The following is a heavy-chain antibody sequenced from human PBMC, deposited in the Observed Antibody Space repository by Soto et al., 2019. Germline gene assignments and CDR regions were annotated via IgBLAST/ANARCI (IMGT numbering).Heavy chain of an antibody. CDR3: ARAPPPGGIIMICYMDV. CDR2: ISSSSSTI. Sequence: GGSLRLSCAASGFTFSSYSMNWVRQAPGKGLEWVSYISSSSSTIYYADSVKGRFTISRDNAKNSLYLQMNSLRAEDTAVYYCARAPPPGGIIMICYMDVWGKGTTVTVSS. J-gene: IGHJ6*03. D-gene: IGHD3-16*01. V-gene: IGHV3-48*01. CDR1: GFTFSSYS.